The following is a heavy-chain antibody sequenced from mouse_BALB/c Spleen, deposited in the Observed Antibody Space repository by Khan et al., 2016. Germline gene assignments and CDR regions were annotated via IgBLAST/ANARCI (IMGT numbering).Heavy chain of an antibody. Sequence: EVQLQESGPGLVKPSQSLSLTCTVTGYSITSDYAWNWIRQFPGNKLEWMGYIRYSGSTTYNPSLKSRISITRDTSKNQFFLQLYSVTTEDTATYYCTRSPTATRYFDVCGAGTTVTVSS. D-gene: IGHD1-2*01. CDR3: TRSPTATRYFDV. CDR2: IRYSGST. CDR1: GYSITSDYA. V-gene: IGHV3-2*02. J-gene: IGHJ1*01.